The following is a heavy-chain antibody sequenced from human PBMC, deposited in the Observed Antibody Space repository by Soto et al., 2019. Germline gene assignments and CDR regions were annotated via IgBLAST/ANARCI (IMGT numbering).Heavy chain of an antibody. CDR1: GFSFSSYG. CDR3: AREDPAFDY. V-gene: IGHV3-30*03. Sequence: QVHLVESGGGVVQPGRSLRLSCAASGFSFSSYGMHWVRQAPGKGLEWVAVLSYDGTNKFYADSVKGRFTISRDNSKSTLYLQMNSLRTEDTGVYYCAREDPAFDYWGQGTLVTVSS. J-gene: IGHJ4*02. CDR2: LSYDGTNK.